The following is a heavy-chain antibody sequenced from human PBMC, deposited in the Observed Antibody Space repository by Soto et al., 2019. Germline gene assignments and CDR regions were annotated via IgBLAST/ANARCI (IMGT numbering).Heavy chain of an antibody. J-gene: IGHJ6*02. Sequence: QVQLVQSGAEVKKPGASVKVSCKASGYTFTSYGISWVRQAPGQGLEWMGWISAYNGNTNYAQKLQGRVTMTTDTSTSTDYMELRSLRSDDTAVYYCARDPRGVGATDYYYGMDVWGQGTTVTVSS. CDR1: GYTFTSYG. CDR3: ARDPRGVGATDYYYGMDV. D-gene: IGHD1-26*01. CDR2: ISAYNGNT. V-gene: IGHV1-18*04.